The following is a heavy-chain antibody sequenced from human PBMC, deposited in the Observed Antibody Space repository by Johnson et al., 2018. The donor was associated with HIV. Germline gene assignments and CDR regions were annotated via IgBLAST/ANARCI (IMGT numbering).Heavy chain of an antibody. D-gene: IGHD1-26*01. Sequence: QVQLVESGGGVVRPGGSLRLSCAASGFTFDDDGMSWVRQAPGKGLEWVALISYDGGIKYDADSVKGRFTISRDNSKNTLSLQMNSLRPEDTAMYYCARTRRRVGAKPWGAFDIWGQGTAVTVSS. J-gene: IGHJ3*02. V-gene: IGHV3-30*03. CDR3: ARTRRRVGAKPWGAFDI. CDR2: ISYDGGIK. CDR1: GFTFDDDG.